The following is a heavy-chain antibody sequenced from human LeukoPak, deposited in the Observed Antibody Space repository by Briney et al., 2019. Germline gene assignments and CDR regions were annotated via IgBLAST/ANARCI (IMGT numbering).Heavy chain of an antibody. J-gene: IGHJ4*02. CDR1: GYTFTGYY. D-gene: IGHD2-21*02. CDR2: INPNSGGT. V-gene: IGHV1-2*02. Sequence: ASVKVSCKASGYTFTGYYMHWVRQAPGQGLEWMGWINPNSGGTNYAQKFQGRVTMTRDTSTSTVYMELSSLRSEDTAVYYCARDRGGDCYFDYWGQGTLVTVSS. CDR3: ARDRGGDCYFDY.